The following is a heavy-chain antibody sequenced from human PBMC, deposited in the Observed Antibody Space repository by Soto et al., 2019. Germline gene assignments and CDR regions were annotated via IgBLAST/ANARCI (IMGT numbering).Heavy chain of an antibody. V-gene: IGHV3-30*18. J-gene: IGHJ4*02. D-gene: IGHD3-16*01. CDR2: ISYDGSNK. CDR1: GFTFSSYG. Sequence: GGSLRLSCAASGFTFSSYGMHWVRQAPGKGLEWVAVISYDGSNKYYADSVKGRFTISRDNSKNTLYLQMNSLRAEDTAVYYCAKDQGEHHVPGGYWGQGTLVTVSS. CDR3: AKDQGEHHVPGGY.